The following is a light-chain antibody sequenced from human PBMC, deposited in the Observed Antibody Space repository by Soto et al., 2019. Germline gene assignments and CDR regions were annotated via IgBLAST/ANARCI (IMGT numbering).Light chain of an antibody. CDR2: KAS. J-gene: IGKJ1*01. Sequence: DIQMTQSPSTLSASVGDRVTITCRASQSVSRWLAWYQQKPGKAPKLLIYKASTLESGVPSRFSGSGSGTEFILAIISLQPDDSATYYCQQYNDNWTFGQGTKVEIK. CDR3: QQYNDNWT. V-gene: IGKV1-5*03. CDR1: QSVSRW.